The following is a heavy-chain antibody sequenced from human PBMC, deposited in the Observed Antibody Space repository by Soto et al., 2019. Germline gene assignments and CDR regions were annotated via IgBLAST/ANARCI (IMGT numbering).Heavy chain of an antibody. D-gene: IGHD3-16*01. J-gene: IGHJ6*03. CDR2: INHSGST. CDR3: ARGRAGGYYYYMDV. Sequence: PSETLSLTCAVYGGSFSGYYWSWIRQPPGKGLEWIGEINHSGSTNYNPSLKSRVTISVDTSKNQFSLKLSSVTAADTAVYYCARGRAGGYYYYMDVWGKGTTVTVSS. V-gene: IGHV4-34*01. CDR1: GGSFSGYY.